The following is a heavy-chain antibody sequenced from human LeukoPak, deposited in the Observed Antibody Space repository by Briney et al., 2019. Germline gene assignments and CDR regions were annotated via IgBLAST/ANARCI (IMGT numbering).Heavy chain of an antibody. CDR2: ISDSVDDP. J-gene: IGHJ4*02. Sequence: PGGSLRLSCAASGFTVSSNYMSWVRQAPGKGLEWVSSISDSVDDPYYADSVKGRLTISRDNSKDTLYLQMNSLRAEDTAVYYCAKVGYYYGSGKGGLDDWGQGTLVTVSS. CDR1: GFTVSSNY. D-gene: IGHD3-10*01. CDR3: AKVGYYYGSGKGGLDD. V-gene: IGHV3-23*01.